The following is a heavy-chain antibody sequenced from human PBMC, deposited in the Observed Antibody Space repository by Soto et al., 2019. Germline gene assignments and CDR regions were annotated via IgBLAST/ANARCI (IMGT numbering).Heavy chain of an antibody. Sequence: GGSLTLSCAASGFTFTNHNMNWVRQAPGKGLEWVSSISSSSSFRNYADSVKGRFSISRDNDKNLVYLQMDSLRAEDTAVYYCARDPPLSVLVVVATDDFWGQGTLVTVSS. V-gene: IGHV3-21*01. CDR2: ISSSSSFR. J-gene: IGHJ4*02. CDR3: ARDPPLSVLVVVATDDF. CDR1: GFTFTNHN. D-gene: IGHD2-21*01.